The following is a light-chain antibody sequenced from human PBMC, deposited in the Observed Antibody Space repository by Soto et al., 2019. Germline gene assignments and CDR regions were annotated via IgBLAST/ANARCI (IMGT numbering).Light chain of an antibody. Sequence: QSALTQPASVSGSPGQSITISCTGTSSDVGGYNYVSWYQHHPGKAPKLMIFEVSNRPSGVSNRFSGSKSGNTASLTISVLQAEDEGDYYCSSYTGSSTYGFGSGTKVTVL. CDR2: EVS. CDR1: SSDVGGYNY. V-gene: IGLV2-14*01. CDR3: SSYTGSSTYG. J-gene: IGLJ1*01.